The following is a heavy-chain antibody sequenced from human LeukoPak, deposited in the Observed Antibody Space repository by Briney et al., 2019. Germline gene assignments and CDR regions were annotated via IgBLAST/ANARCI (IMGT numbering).Heavy chain of an antibody. D-gene: IGHD1-20*01. CDR1: GFNFRNYW. CDR2: IIGDGGLT. J-gene: IGHJ4*02. Sequence: GGSLRLSCAASGFNFRNYWMHWVRQAPGKGLVWVSRIIGDGGLTHYAHYVRGRFTISRDNAKNMLYLQMHRLRVEFPAFYFCVRDGHNWNFDYWGQGSLVTVSS. CDR3: VRDGHNWNFDY. V-gene: IGHV3-74*01.